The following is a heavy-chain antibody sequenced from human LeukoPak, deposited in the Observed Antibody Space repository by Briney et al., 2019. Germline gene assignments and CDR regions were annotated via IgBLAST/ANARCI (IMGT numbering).Heavy chain of an antibody. CDR3: AREPTTVPYALHAFDI. V-gene: IGHV4-4*07. Sequence: PSETLSLTCTVSGGSISSYSWSWMRQPAGKGLEWIGRIYTSGSTNYNPSLKSRVTMSVDTSKNQFSLKLSSVTAADTAVYYCAREPTTVPYALHAFDIWGQGTMVTVSS. D-gene: IGHD4-17*01. CDR2: IYTSGST. CDR1: GGSISSYS. J-gene: IGHJ3*02.